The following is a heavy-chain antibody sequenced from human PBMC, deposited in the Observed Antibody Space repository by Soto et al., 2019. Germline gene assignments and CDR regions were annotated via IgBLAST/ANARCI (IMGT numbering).Heavy chain of an antibody. J-gene: IGHJ6*02. D-gene: IGHD3-16*01. CDR2: ISPYTGNT. CDR1: GYIFVNYG. CDR3: VMVDNYVTPTPHDV. Sequence: QVQLVQSGDEVKKPGASVKVSCKASGYIFVNYGIAWVRQAPRQVLERMGWISPYTGNTHSASKVQGRLTMTTDTSTSPAYMDLGSLTSDDTAVYYCVMVDNYVTPTPHDVWGQGTTVTVAS. V-gene: IGHV1-18*01.